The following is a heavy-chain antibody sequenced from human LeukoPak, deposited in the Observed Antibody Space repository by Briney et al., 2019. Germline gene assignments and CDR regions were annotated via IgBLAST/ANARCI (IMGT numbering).Heavy chain of an antibody. CDR3: ARDHPLPSS. V-gene: IGHV4-59*01. Sequence: SETLSLTCTVSGGSISSGYWSWIRQPPGKGLEWIGYIFYTGSTYYNPSLEGRVTMSVDTSKNQFSLRVTSVTAADTAVYFCARDHPLPSSWGQGPLVTVSS. J-gene: IGHJ4*02. CDR2: IFYTGST. CDR1: GGSISSGY.